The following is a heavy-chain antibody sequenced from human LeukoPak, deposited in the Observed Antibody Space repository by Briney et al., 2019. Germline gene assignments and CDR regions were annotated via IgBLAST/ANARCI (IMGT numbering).Heavy chain of an antibody. CDR2: IYYSGSP. CDR1: GGSISSYY. Sequence: NPSETLSLTCTVSGGSISSYYWSWIRQPPGKGLEWIGYIYYSGSPNYNPSLKSRVTISVATSKNQFSRKLRSVTAADTAVYYCARQRIHWFDPWGQGTLVTVSS. V-gene: IGHV4-59*08. J-gene: IGHJ5*02. CDR3: ARQRIHWFDP.